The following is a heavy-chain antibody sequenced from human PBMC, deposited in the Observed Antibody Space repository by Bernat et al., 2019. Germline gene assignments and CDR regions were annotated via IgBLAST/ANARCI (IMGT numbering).Heavy chain of an antibody. CDR1: GYTFINYG. Sequence: QVQLVQSGAEVKKPGASVKVSCKASGYTFINYGISWVRQAPGQGLEWVGWISADNGNTNYAQNFQGRVTMITDTSTTTAYMELRSLRSDDTAVYYCARLGNNDFVFVDYWGQGTLVTVSS. CDR3: ARLGNNDFVFVDY. CDR2: ISADNGNT. D-gene: IGHD5-24*01. J-gene: IGHJ4*02. V-gene: IGHV1-18*01.